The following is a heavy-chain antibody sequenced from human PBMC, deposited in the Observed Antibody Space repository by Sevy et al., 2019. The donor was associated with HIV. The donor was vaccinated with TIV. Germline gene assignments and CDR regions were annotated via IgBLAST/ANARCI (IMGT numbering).Heavy chain of an antibody. Sequence: GGSLRLSCAASGFTFRSYWMSWVRQAPGKGLEWVANIKQAGSEKYYVDSVKGRFTISRDNAKNSLYLQMNSLRAEDTAVYYCARERDGYNHYPDYWGQGTLVTVSS. D-gene: IGHD5-12*01. J-gene: IGHJ4*02. CDR3: ARERDGYNHYPDY. CDR1: GFTFRSYW. CDR2: IKQAGSEK. V-gene: IGHV3-7*01.